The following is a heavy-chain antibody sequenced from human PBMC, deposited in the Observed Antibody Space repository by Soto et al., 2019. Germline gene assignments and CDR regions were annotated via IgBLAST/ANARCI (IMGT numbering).Heavy chain of an antibody. CDR3: ARVDSSGSYFDY. Sequence: LSLTCTVSGGSISSYYWSWIRQPPGKGLEWIAYIYYTGSTNYNPSLKSRVTLSADTSKNQFSLKLSSVTAADTAMYYCARVDSSGSYFDYWGQGTLVTVSS. J-gene: IGHJ4*02. CDR1: GGSISSYY. D-gene: IGHD3-22*01. V-gene: IGHV4-59*01. CDR2: IYYTGST.